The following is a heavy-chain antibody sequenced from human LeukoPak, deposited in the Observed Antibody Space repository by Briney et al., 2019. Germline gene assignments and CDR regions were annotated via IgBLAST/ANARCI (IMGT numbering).Heavy chain of an antibody. CDR1: GFTFSSYA. Sequence: GGSLRLSCAASGFTFSSYAMSWVRQAPGKGLEWVSAISGSGGSTYYADSVKGRSTISRDNSKNTLYLQMNSLRAEDTAVYYCATYDFWSGYSDIYYFDYWGQGTLVTVSS. CDR3: ATYDFWSGYSDIYYFDY. V-gene: IGHV3-23*01. CDR2: ISGSGGST. J-gene: IGHJ4*02. D-gene: IGHD3-3*01.